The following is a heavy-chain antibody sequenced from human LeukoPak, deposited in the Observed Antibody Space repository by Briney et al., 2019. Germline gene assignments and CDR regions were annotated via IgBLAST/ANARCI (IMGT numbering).Heavy chain of an antibody. Sequence: ASVKLSCKASGYTFTSYYMHWVRRAPGQGLEWMGIINPSGGSTSYAQKFQGRVTMTRDTSTSTVYMELSSLRSEDTAVYYCASPWPNCSSTSCYIVYWGQGTLVTVSS. CDR2: INPSGGST. V-gene: IGHV1-46*01. J-gene: IGHJ4*02. D-gene: IGHD2-2*02. CDR3: ASPWPNCSSTSCYIVY. CDR1: GYTFTSYY.